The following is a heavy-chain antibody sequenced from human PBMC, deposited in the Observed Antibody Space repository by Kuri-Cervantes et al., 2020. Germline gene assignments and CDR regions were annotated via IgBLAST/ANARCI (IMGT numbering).Heavy chain of an antibody. J-gene: IGHJ4*02. CDR3: ARDYYSAFDH. V-gene: IGHV3-30*02. D-gene: IGHD3-22*01. CDR2: IRYDGSNK. CDR1: GFTFRTYN. Sequence: GGSLRLSCAASGFTFRTYNIHWVRQAPGKGLEWVAFIRYDGSNKYYADSVKGRFTISRDNAKNTLYLQMNSLRAEDTAVYYCARDYYSAFDHWGQGTVVTVSS.